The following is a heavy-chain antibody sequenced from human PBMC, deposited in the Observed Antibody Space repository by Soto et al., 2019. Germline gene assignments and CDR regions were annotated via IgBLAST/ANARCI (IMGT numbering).Heavy chain of an antibody. CDR1: GFTFSVSA. V-gene: IGHV3-73*01. CDR3: TRDPRNYYDSSGSANWFDP. J-gene: IGHJ5*02. CDR2: IRSKTNSYAT. D-gene: IGHD3-22*01. Sequence: GGSLRLSCAASGFTFSVSAMHWVRQASGKGLEWVGRIRSKTNSYATAYAASVKGRFTISRDDSKNTAYLQMNSLRTEDTAVYYCTRDPRNYYDSSGSANWFDPWGQGTLVTVSS.